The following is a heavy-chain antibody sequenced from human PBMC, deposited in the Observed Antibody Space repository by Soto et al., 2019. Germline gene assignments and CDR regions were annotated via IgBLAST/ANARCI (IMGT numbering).Heavy chain of an antibody. Sequence: QVQLVESGGGVVQPGRSLRLSCAASGFTFSSYGMHWVRQAPGKGLEWVAVIWYDGSNKYYADSVKGRFTISRDYSKNTLYLQMNSLRAEDTAVYYCARDSGYDADLDYWGQGTLVTVSS. D-gene: IGHD5-12*01. CDR1: GFTFSSYG. CDR2: IWYDGSNK. J-gene: IGHJ4*02. V-gene: IGHV3-33*01. CDR3: ARDSGYDADLDY.